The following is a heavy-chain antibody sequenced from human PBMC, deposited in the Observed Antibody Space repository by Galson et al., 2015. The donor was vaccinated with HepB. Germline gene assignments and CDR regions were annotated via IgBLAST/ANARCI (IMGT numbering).Heavy chain of an antibody. J-gene: IGHJ4*02. Sequence: SVKVSCKASGYTFTAYYIHWVRQAPRQGLEWMGWVDPKSGGTRYAQKFQGRVTVTRNTSISTAYMDLTRLNSDDTAMYYCATRLVAGSFYDDWGQGTLVIVSS. V-gene: IGHV1-2*02. CDR2: VDPKSGGT. CDR1: GYTFTAYY. D-gene: IGHD5-12*01. CDR3: ATRLVAGSFYDD.